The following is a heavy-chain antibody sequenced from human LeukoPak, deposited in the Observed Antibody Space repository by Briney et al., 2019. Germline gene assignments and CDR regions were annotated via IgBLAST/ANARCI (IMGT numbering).Heavy chain of an antibody. CDR2: ISPNSGGT. CDR3: ARGNLGVYYYDSSGYSHLDY. D-gene: IGHD3-22*01. Sequence: GASVKVSCKASGYTFTDYYIHWVRQAPGQGLEWMGWISPNSGGTNYAQKVQGRVTMTRDTSISTAYMDLSRLRFDDTAVYYCARGNLGVYYYDSSGYSHLDYWGQGTLVTVSS. J-gene: IGHJ4*02. V-gene: IGHV1-2*02. CDR1: GYTFTDYY.